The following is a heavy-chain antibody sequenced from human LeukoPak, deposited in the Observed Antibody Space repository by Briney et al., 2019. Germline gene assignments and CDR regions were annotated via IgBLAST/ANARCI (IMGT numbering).Heavy chain of an antibody. J-gene: IGHJ4*02. CDR2: IKQDGSEK. CDR1: GFTFSTYW. CDR3: ARSVAGFDY. D-gene: IGHD6-19*01. Sequence: GGSLRLSCSASGFTFSTYWMAWVRQAPGKGLEWVANIKQDGSEKYYVDSVKGRFTISRENAKNSLYLQMNSLRAEDTAVYYCARSVAGFDYWGQGTLVTVSS. V-gene: IGHV3-7*01.